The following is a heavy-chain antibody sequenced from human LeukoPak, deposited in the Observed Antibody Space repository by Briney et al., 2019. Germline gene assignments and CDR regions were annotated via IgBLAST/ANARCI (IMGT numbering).Heavy chain of an antibody. Sequence: SESLSLTCTVSGGSISSYYWSWIRQPPGKGLEWIGYIYYSGSTNYNPSLKSRVTISVDTSKNQFSLKLSSVTAADTAVYYCARDHTNYYDSSGYYWGNYFDYWGQGTLVTVSS. D-gene: IGHD3-22*01. V-gene: IGHV4-59*12. J-gene: IGHJ4*02. CDR1: GGSISSYY. CDR2: IYYSGST. CDR3: ARDHTNYYDSSGYYWGNYFDY.